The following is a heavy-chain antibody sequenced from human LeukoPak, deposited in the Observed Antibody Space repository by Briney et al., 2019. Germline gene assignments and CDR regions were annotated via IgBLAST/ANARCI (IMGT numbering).Heavy chain of an antibody. J-gene: IGHJ4*02. Sequence: SETLSLTCIVTGGSVSSSSYYWGWIRQPPGKGLEWIGTISYSGSTYYNPSLKSRVTISVDTSKNQFSLKLISVTAADTAVYFCAREGNYNIDYWGLGTLVTVSS. CDR3: AREGNYNIDY. V-gene: IGHV4-39*07. D-gene: IGHD3-9*01. CDR1: GGSVSSSSYY. CDR2: ISYSGST.